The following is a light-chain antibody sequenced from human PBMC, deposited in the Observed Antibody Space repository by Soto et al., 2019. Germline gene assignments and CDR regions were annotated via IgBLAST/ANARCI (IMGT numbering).Light chain of an antibody. CDR2: GAS. Sequence: DIQMTQSPSSLSASVGDRVTITCRASQSISTFLNWYQQKPGKAPKLLIYGASNLESGVPSRFSGSGSRTDFTLTISSLQPEDFATYYCQQCFSTHPLTFGGGTKVEFK. CDR3: QQCFSTHPLT. J-gene: IGKJ4*01. CDR1: QSISTF. V-gene: IGKV1-39*01.